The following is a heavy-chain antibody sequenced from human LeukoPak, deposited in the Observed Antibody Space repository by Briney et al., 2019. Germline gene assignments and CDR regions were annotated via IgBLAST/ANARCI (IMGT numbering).Heavy chain of an antibody. J-gene: IGHJ4*02. Sequence: PGGSLRXSCAASGXTXSSYAMHWVXXAPGKGLEYVSAISSNGGSTYYANSVKGRFTISRDNSKNTLYLQMGSLRAEDMAVYYCARDSLFGYFDYWGQGTLVTVSS. D-gene: IGHD3-10*01. V-gene: IGHV3-64*01. CDR2: ISSNGGST. CDR3: ARDSLFGYFDY. CDR1: GXTXSSYA.